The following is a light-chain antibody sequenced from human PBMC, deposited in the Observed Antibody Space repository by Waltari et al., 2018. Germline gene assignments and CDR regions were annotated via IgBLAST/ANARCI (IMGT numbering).Light chain of an antibody. Sequence: DIVMTQSPDSLAVSLGERATINCKSSQSFLYSSNNKKSLAWYQQKPGQPPKLLIYWAATRESGVPDRLSGSGSGTDFTLTISSLQAEDVAVYYCQQYYSTPYTFGQGTKLEIK. CDR1: QSFLYSSNNKKS. CDR3: QQYYSTPYT. J-gene: IGKJ2*01. CDR2: WAA. V-gene: IGKV4-1*01.